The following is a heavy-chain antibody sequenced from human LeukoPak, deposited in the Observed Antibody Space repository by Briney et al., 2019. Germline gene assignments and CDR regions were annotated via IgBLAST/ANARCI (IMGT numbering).Heavy chain of an antibody. Sequence: SETLSLTCAVYGGSFSGYYWSWIRQPPGKGLEWIGEINHSGSTNYNPSLKSRVTISVDTSKNQFSLKLSSVTAADPAVYYCARAPKYSSSSGRFMPGSYGGYYFDYWGQGTLVTVSS. V-gene: IGHV4-34*01. CDR3: ARAPKYSSSSGRFMPGSYGGYYFDY. J-gene: IGHJ4*02. CDR2: INHSGST. D-gene: IGHD6-6*01. CDR1: GGSFSGYY.